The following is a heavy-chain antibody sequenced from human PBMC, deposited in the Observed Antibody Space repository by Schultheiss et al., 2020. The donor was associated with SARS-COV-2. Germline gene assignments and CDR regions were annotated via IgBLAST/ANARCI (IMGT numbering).Heavy chain of an antibody. V-gene: IGHV3-23*01. D-gene: IGHD3-9*01. J-gene: IGHJ4*02. CDR2: ISDSYDNT. CDR1: GFTFSRSV. Sequence: GESLKISCAASGFTFSRSVMSWVRQAPGKGLEWVSAISDSYDNTYYADSAKGRFTISRDNSKNTLYLQMNSLRAEDTAVYYCAKGGWLEYWGQGTLVTVSS. CDR3: AKGGWLEY.